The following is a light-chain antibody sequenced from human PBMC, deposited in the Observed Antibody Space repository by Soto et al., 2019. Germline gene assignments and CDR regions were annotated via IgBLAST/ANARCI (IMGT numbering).Light chain of an antibody. V-gene: IGLV1-44*01. CDR3: AAWDDSLNGRV. J-gene: IGLJ2*01. Sequence: QSVLTQPPSASGTPGQRVTISCSGSSSNIGSGTVNWYQQLPGTAPKLLIYSNSQRPSGVPDRFSGSKSGTSASLAISGLQSEDEADYYCAAWDDSLNGRVFGGGTKLTVL. CDR2: SNS. CDR1: SSNIGSGT.